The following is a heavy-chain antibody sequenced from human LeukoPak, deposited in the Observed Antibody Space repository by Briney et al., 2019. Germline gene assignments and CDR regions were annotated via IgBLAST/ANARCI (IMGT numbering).Heavy chain of an antibody. CDR2: IIPILGIA. CDR3: ASLIRDYGAY. D-gene: IGHD2-8*01. CDR1: GDTFSNYA. Sequence: GASVNVSCRASGDTFSNYAINWVRQAPGQGLEWMGRIIPILGIANYAQKFQGRVTITADKSTSTAYMELSSLRSEDTAVYYCASLIRDYGAYWGQGTLVTVSS. J-gene: IGHJ4*02. V-gene: IGHV1-69*04.